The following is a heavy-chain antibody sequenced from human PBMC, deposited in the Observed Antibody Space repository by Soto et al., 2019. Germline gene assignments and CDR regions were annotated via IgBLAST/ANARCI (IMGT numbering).Heavy chain of an antibody. D-gene: IGHD5-12*01. CDR2: IYYSGST. J-gene: IGHJ4*02. CDR1: GGSISSGGYY. CDR3: ARDIVATSAFDY. V-gene: IGHV4-31*03. Sequence: SETLSLTCTVSGGSISSGGYYWSWIRQHPGKGLEWIGYIYYSGSTYYNPSLKSRVTISVDTSKNQFSLKLSSVTAADTAVYYCARDIVATSAFDYWGQGTLVTVSS.